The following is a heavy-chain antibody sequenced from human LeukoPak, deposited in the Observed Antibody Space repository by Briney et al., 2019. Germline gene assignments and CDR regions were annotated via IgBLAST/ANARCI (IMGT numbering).Heavy chain of an antibody. CDR2: ISGSGGST. D-gene: IGHD6-19*01. CDR1: GFTFSSYS. V-gene: IGHV3-23*01. Sequence: PGGSLRLSCAASGFTFSSYSMNWVRQAPGKGLEWVSAISGSGGSTYYADSVKGRFTISRDNSKNTLYLQMNSLRAEDTAVYYCAIQRPAGNDYWGQGTLVTVSS. CDR3: AIQRPAGNDY. J-gene: IGHJ4*02.